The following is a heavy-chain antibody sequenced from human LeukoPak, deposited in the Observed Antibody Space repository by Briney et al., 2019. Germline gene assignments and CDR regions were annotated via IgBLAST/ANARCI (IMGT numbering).Heavy chain of an antibody. CDR3: ARAPWSGYSVFDY. D-gene: IGHD3-3*01. CDR2: INPNSGGT. Sequence: ASVKVSCKASGYTFTGYYMHWVRQAPGQGLEWMGWINPNSGGTNYAQKFEERVTMTRDTTISTAYMEVSRLRSDATAVYYCARAPWSGYSVFDYWGQGTLVTVSS. V-gene: IGHV1-2*02. J-gene: IGHJ4*02. CDR1: GYTFTGYY.